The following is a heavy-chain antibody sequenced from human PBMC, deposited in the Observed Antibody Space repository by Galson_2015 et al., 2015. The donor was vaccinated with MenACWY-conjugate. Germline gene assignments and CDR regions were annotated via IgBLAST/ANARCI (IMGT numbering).Heavy chain of an antibody. J-gene: IGHJ4*02. D-gene: IGHD3-10*01. CDR3: ARILDYYASGIYGFDF. CDR1: GGSISSSGYY. Sequence: ETLSLTCTVSGGSISSSGYYWGWIRQPPGKGLEWIGNFYYSGGTYYNPSLKSRVTISVDTSKNQFSLRLSAVTAADTAIYYCARILDYYASGIYGFDFWGQGTLVTVSS. V-gene: IGHV4-39*07. CDR2: FYYSGGT.